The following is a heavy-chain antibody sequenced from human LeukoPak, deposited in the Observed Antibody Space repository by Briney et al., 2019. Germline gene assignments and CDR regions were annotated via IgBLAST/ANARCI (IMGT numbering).Heavy chain of an antibody. J-gene: IGHJ4*02. D-gene: IGHD2-15*01. CDR3: AREGGYCSGGSCPLDY. CDR2: INPNSGGT. V-gene: IGHV1-2*02. Sequence: ASVKASCKASGHTFTGYYMHWVRQAPGQGLEWMGWINPNSGGTNYAQKFQGRVTMTRDTSISTAYMELSRLRSDDTAVYYCAREGGYCSGGSCPLDYWGQGTLVTVSS. CDR1: GHTFTGYY.